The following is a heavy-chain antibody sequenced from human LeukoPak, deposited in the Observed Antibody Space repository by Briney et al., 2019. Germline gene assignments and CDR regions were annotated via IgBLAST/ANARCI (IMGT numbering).Heavy chain of an antibody. D-gene: IGHD3-10*01. V-gene: IGHV3-30*04. J-gene: IGHJ5*02. CDR1: GFTFSSYA. Sequence: GRSLRLSCAASGFTFSSYAMHWVRQAPGKGLEWVAVISYDGSNKYYADSVKGRFTISRDNSKNTLYLQMNSLRAEDTAVYYCARDKFMVREAENWFDPWGQGTLVTVSS. CDR3: ARDKFMVREAENWFDP. CDR2: ISYDGSNK.